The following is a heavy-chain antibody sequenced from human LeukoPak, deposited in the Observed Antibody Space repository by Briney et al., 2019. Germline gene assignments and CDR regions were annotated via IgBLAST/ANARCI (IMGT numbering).Heavy chain of an antibody. J-gene: IGHJ3*02. CDR1: GFTFSNYS. CDR2: ISRSSSII. V-gene: IGHV3-48*01. Sequence: GGSLRLSCAASGFTFSNYSMNWVRQAPGKGLEWVSYISRSSSIIYYADSVKGRFTISRDNVKNSLFLQMNSLKAEDTAVYYCARAKRNGFDIWGQGTMVTVSS. CDR3: ARAKRNGFDI.